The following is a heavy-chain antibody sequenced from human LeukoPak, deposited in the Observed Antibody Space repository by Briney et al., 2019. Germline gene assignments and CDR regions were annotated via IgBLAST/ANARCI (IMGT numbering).Heavy chain of an antibody. V-gene: IGHV3-23*01. Sequence: GGSLRLSCAASGFTFSSYAMSWVRQAPGKGLEWVSAISGSGGSTYYADSVKGRFTISRDNSKNTLYLQMNSLRAEDTAVYYCAKEWEPTVTRLPDAFDIWGQGTMVTVSS. CDR1: GFTFSSYA. CDR2: ISGSGGST. J-gene: IGHJ3*02. D-gene: IGHD4-17*01. CDR3: AKEWEPTVTRLPDAFDI.